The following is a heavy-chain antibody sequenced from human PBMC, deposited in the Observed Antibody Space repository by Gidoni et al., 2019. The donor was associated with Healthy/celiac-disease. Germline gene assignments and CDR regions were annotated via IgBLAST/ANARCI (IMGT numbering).Heavy chain of an antibody. CDR2: INHSGST. CDR1: GGSFSGYY. CDR3: ARGGHRVVRGVIYY. D-gene: IGHD3-10*01. J-gene: IGHJ4*02. V-gene: IGHV4-34*01. Sequence: QVQLQPWGAGLLKPSETLSLTCAVYGGSFSGYYWSWIRQPPGKGLEWIGEINHSGSTNYNPSLKSRVTISVDTSKNQFSLKLSSVTAADTAVYYCARGGHRVVRGVIYYWGQGTLVTVSX.